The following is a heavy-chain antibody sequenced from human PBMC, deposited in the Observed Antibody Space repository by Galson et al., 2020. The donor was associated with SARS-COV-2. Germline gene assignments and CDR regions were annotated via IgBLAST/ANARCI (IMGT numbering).Heavy chain of an antibody. J-gene: IGHJ4*02. CDR3: ARDPCGGDCYLDS. Sequence: GGSLRLSCAASGFTFSTYTMHWVRQAPGKGLDWVTLISYDGSNKYYADSVKGRFTISRDNSKNTLYLQLNGLTTEDTAVYYCARDPCGGDCYLDSWGQGTLVIVSS. CDR1: GFTFSTYT. V-gene: IGHV3-30*04. CDR2: ISYDGSNK. D-gene: IGHD2-21*01.